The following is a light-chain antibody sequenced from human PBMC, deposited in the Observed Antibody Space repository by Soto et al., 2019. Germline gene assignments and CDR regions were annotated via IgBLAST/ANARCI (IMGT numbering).Light chain of an antibody. Sequence: EIVLTQSPGTLSLSPGERATLSCRASQSVSSSYLAWYQQKPGQAPRLLIYGASTRATGIPARFSGSGSGTEFTLTISSLQSEDFAVYYCQQYKNWPRTFGQGTKGDSK. V-gene: IGKV3-15*01. CDR3: QQYKNWPRT. CDR1: QSVSSSY. J-gene: IGKJ1*01. CDR2: GAS.